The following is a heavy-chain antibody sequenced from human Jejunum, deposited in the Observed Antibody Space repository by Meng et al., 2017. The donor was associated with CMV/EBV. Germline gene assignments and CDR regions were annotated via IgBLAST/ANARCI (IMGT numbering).Heavy chain of an antibody. CDR1: GFTFSNYW. J-gene: IGHJ4*02. D-gene: IGHD3-3*01. CDR3: GDFEAG. V-gene: IGHV3-74*01. Sequence: SLKISCAASGFTFSNYWIHWVRQAQGKGLVWVSRIDTNGRTINYADSVKGRFTISRDNAKNTLYLQMNSLGVEDAAVYYCGDFEAGWGQGTLVTVSS. CDR2: IDTNGRTI.